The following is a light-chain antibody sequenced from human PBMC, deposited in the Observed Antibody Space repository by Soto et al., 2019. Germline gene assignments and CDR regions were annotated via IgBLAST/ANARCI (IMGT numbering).Light chain of an antibody. CDR2: SNN. CDR1: SSNIGSNT. V-gene: IGLV1-44*01. Sequence: QSVLTQPPSASGTPGQRVTISCSGSSSNIGSNTVNWYQQLPGTAPKRLICSNNQRPSGVPDRFSGSKFGTSASLAISGLLSEDEADYYCAAWDDSLNAWVFGGGTKLTVL. CDR3: AAWDDSLNAWV. J-gene: IGLJ3*02.